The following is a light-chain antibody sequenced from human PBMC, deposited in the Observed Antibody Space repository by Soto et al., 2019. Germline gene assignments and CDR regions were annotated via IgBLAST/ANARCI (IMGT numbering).Light chain of an antibody. J-gene: IGKJ1*01. CDR2: AAS. Sequence: DIQMTQSPSSLSASVVDRVTITCRASQSISSYLNWYQQKPGKAPKILIYAASSLQSGVPSRFSGSGSGTDSTLTISSLQPEDFATYYCQQSYSTPKTFGQGTKVAI. V-gene: IGKV1-39*01. CDR1: QSISSY. CDR3: QQSYSTPKT.